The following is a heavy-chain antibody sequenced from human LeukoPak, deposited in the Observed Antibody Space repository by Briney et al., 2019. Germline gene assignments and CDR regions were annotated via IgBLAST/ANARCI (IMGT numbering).Heavy chain of an antibody. Sequence: GRSLRLSCAASGFTFDDYAMHWVRQAPGKGLEWVSGISWNSGSIGYADSVKGRFTISRDNAKNSLYLQMNSLRAEDTALYYCAKDRGASLNAFDIWGQGTMVTVSS. CDR3: AKDRGASLNAFDI. D-gene: IGHD3-16*01. CDR2: ISWNSGSI. J-gene: IGHJ3*02. CDR1: GFTFDDYA. V-gene: IGHV3-9*01.